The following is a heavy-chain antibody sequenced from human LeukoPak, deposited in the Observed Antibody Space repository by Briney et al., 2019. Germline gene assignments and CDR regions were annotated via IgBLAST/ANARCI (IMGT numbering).Heavy chain of an antibody. CDR1: GFSLSTTGVA. Sequence: KESGPTLVKPTQTLTLTCTFSGFSLSTTGVAVAWIRQPPGKALEWLAVTYWNNDKSYSPSLKNRLTITQDTSKNQVILIMANMDPVDTGTYYCAHKGRGSGSYTMWGQGTLVTVSS. D-gene: IGHD3-10*01. J-gene: IGHJ4*02. CDR3: AHKGRGSGSYTM. V-gene: IGHV2-5*01. CDR2: TYWNNDK.